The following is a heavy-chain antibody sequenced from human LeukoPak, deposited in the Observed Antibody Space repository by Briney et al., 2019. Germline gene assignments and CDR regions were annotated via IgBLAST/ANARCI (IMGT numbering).Heavy chain of an antibody. J-gene: IGHJ4*02. CDR1: GDSISRYY. CDR3: GANAGGYKEAPFDY. V-gene: IGHV4-59*01. Sequence: SETLSLTCTVSGDSISRYYWSWIRQPPGKGPECIGYISYSGSTNYNPSLKSRVTISLDTSKNHFSLKLTSVTAADTAVYYCGANAGGYKEAPFDYWSQGALVTVSS. D-gene: IGHD5-12*01. CDR2: ISYSGST.